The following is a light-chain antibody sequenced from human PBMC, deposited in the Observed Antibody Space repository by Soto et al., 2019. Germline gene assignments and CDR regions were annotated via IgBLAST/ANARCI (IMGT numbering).Light chain of an antibody. J-gene: IGKJ1*01. CDR1: QRVSSN. Sequence: EIVMMQSPATLSVSPGERATLSCRASQRVSSNLAWYQQKPGQAPRLLIYHASIRATGIPARFSGSGSGTEFTLTVSGLLSGDLAGYYCQQYDNWRGTFGQGTQVEI. CDR2: HAS. CDR3: QQYDNWRGT. V-gene: IGKV3-15*01.